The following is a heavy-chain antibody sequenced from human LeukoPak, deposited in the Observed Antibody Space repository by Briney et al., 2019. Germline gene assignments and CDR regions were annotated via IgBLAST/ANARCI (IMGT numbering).Heavy chain of an antibody. J-gene: IGHJ6*03. D-gene: IGHD3-22*01. CDR1: GFAFSSYA. CDR3: AKDDYYDSSGYRPGYYYMDV. Sequence: PGGSLRLSCAASGFAFSSYAMSWVRQAPGKGLEWVSAISGSGGSTYYADSVKGRFTISRDNSKNTLYLQMNSLRAEDTAVYYCAKDDYYDSSGYRPGYYYMDVWGKGTTATVSS. CDR2: ISGSGGST. V-gene: IGHV3-23*01.